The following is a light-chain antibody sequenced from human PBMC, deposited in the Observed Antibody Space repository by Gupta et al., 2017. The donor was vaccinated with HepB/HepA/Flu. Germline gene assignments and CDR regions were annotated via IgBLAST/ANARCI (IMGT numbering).Light chain of an antibody. CDR3: QQRSNWPPWT. CDR1: QSVSSY. Sequence: EIVLTQSPATLSLSPGERATLSCRASQSVSSYLAWYQQKPGQAPRLLIYDASNRATGIPTDCTLTISSLEPEDFAVYYCQQRSNWPPWTFGQGTKVEIK. V-gene: IGKV3-11*01. CDR2: DAS. J-gene: IGKJ1*01.